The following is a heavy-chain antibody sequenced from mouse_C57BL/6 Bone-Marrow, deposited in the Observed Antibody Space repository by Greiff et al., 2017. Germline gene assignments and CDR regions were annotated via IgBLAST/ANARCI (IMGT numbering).Heavy chain of an antibody. J-gene: IGHJ2*01. CDR1: GFNIKDDY. V-gene: IGHV14-4*01. Sequence: VQLKESGAELVRPGASVKLSCTASGFNIKDDYMHWVKQRPEQGLEWIGWIDPENGDTEYASKFQGKATITADTSSNTAYLQLSSLTSEDTSVYYCTVVATYYFDYWGQGTTLTVSS. CDR3: TVVATYYFDY. CDR2: IDPENGDT. D-gene: IGHD1-1*01.